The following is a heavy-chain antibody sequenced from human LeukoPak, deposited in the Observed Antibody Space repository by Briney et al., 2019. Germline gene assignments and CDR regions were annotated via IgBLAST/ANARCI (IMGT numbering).Heavy chain of an antibody. J-gene: IGHJ4*02. CDR1: GFTFSSYG. D-gene: IGHD3-22*01. V-gene: IGHV3-30*18. Sequence: GGSLRLSCAASGFTFSSYGMHWVRQAPGKGLEWVAVISYDGSNKYYADSVKGRFTTSRDNSKNTLYLQMNSLRAEDTAVYYCAKESNYYDSSGLFDYWGQGTLVTVSS. CDR2: ISYDGSNK. CDR3: AKESNYYDSSGLFDY.